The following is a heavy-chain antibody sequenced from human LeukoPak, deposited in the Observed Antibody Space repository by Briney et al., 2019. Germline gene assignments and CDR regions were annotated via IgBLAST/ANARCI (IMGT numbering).Heavy chain of an antibody. Sequence: SETLSLTCIVSGGSISSSSYYWGWIRQPPGKGLEWIGSIYYSGSTYYNPSLKSRVTISVDTSKNQFSLKLSSVTAADTAVYYCAREGGYYYWGQGTLVTVSS. D-gene: IGHD3-22*01. CDR3: AREGGYYY. CDR2: IYYSGST. V-gene: IGHV4-39*07. CDR1: GGSISSSSYY. J-gene: IGHJ4*02.